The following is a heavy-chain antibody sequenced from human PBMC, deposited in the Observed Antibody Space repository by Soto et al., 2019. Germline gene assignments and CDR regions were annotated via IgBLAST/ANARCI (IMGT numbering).Heavy chain of an antibody. CDR2: ISSSGSTI. Sequence: GGSLRLSCAASGFTFSDYYMSWIRQAPGKGLEWVSYISSSGSTIYYADSVKGRFTISRDNAKNSLYLQMNSLRAEDTAVYYCARVGTMVRGVISGYYYYMDVWGKGTTVTVSS. J-gene: IGHJ6*03. V-gene: IGHV3-11*01. CDR3: ARVGTMVRGVISGYYYYMDV. D-gene: IGHD3-10*01. CDR1: GFTFSDYY.